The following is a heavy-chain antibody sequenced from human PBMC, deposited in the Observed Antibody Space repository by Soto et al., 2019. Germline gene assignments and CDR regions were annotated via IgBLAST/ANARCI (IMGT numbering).Heavy chain of an antibody. CDR2: ISGGGDTT. D-gene: IGHD3-10*01. CDR3: AKGRGGSGSLTPRVDF. Sequence: EVQLLESGGGLVQPGGSLRLSCAASGFTFNNYAMTWVRQAPGKGLEWVSAISGGGDTTSYADSVKGRFTVSRDGSKNPLYLQMGSLRAEDTALYYFAKGRGGSGSLTPRVDFWGQGTLVTVSS. V-gene: IGHV3-23*01. CDR1: GFTFNNYA. J-gene: IGHJ4*02.